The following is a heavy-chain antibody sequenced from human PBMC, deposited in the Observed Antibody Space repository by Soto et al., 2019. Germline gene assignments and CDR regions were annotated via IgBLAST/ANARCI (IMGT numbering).Heavy chain of an antibody. CDR2: ISAYNGNT. CDR3: ARAVVVPAAPLNFDY. J-gene: IGHJ4*02. Sequence: GASVKVSCKASGYTFTSYGISWVRQAPGQGLEWMGWISAYNGNTNYAQKLQGRVTMTTDTSTSTAYMELRSLRSDDTAVYYCARAVVVPAAPLNFDYWGQGTLVTVSS. D-gene: IGHD2-2*01. CDR1: GYTFTSYG. V-gene: IGHV1-18*01.